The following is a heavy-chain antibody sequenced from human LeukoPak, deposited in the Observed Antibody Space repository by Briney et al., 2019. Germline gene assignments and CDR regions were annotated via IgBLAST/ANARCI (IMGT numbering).Heavy chain of an antibody. D-gene: IGHD3-10*01. V-gene: IGHV4-34*01. CDR1: GGSFSGYY. CDR3: ARGRHYGSGSNYYPDRPYYYYGMDV. CDR2: INHSGST. Sequence: SETLSLTCAVYGGSFSGYYWSWIRQPPGKGLEWIGEINHSGSTNYNPSLKSRVTISVDTSKNKFSLKLSSVTAADTAVYYCARGRHYGSGSNYYPDRPYYYYGMDVWGQGTTVTVSS. J-gene: IGHJ6*02.